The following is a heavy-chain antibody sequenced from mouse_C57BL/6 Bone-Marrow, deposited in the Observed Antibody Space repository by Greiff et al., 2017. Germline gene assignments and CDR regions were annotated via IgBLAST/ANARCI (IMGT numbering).Heavy chain of an antibody. V-gene: IGHV5-9-1*02. CDR2: ISSGGDYI. Sequence: EVQGVESGEGLVKPGGSLKLSCAASGFTFSSYAMSWVRQTPEKRLEWVAYISSGGDYIYYADTVKGRFTISRDNARNTLYLQMSSLKSEDTAMYYCTRVGYYGSPDYWGQGTTLTVSS. CDR3: TRVGYYGSPDY. CDR1: GFTFSSYA. D-gene: IGHD1-1*01. J-gene: IGHJ2*01.